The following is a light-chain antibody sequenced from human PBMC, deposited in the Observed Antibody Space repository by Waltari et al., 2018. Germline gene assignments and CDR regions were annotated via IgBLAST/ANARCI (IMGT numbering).Light chain of an antibody. V-gene: IGKV1-39*01. J-gene: IGKJ4*01. CDR1: QSISSY. CDR3: QQSYSTPLT. CDR2: AAS. Sequence: DIQMTQSPSSLFASVVDRVTITCRASQSISSYLNWYQQKPGKAPKLLIYAASSLQSGVPSRFSGSGSGTDFTLTISSLQPEDFATYYCQQSYSTPLTFGGGTKVEIK.